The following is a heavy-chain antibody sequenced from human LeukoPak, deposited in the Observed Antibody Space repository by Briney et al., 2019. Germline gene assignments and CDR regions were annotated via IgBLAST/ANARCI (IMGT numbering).Heavy chain of an antibody. D-gene: IGHD3-16*01. CDR2: ISYDGSNK. CDR1: GFTFSSYA. Sequence: GGSLRLSCAASGFTFSSYAMHWVRQAPGKGLEWVAVISYDGSNKYYADSVKGRFTISRDNSKNTLYLQMNSLRPEDTAVYYCAKRGRGGMIYWGQGTLVTVSS. CDR3: AKRGRGGMIY. V-gene: IGHV3-30*04. J-gene: IGHJ4*02.